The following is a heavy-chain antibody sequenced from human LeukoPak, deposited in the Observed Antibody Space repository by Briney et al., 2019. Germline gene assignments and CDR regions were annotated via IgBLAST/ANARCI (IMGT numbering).Heavy chain of an antibody. CDR2: IYYSGST. Sequence: SETLSLTCAVYGGSFSGYYWGWIRQPPGKGLEWIGSIYYSGSTYYNPSLKSRVTISVDTSKNQFSLKLSSVTAADTAVYYCARVVDYYYYMDVWGKGTTVTVSS. V-gene: IGHV4-34*01. CDR3: ARVVDYYYYMDV. CDR1: GGSFSGYY. D-gene: IGHD2-15*01. J-gene: IGHJ6*03.